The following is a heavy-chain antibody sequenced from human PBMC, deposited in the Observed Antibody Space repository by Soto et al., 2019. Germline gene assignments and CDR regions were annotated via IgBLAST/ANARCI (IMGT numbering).Heavy chain of an antibody. CDR2: ISYDGGNK. CDR1: GFPLRTYA. J-gene: IGHJ6*02. Sequence: QVQLVESGGGVVQPGRSLRLSCVASGFPLRTYALHWVRQAPGKGLEWMTVISYDGGNKYYADSVRGRFTISRDNSKNTVYLQMKNLRPGDTVVYFCARAEPGSFGGFSASSDYGLDVWGQGSAVTV. CDR3: ARAEPGSFGGFSASSDYGLDV. D-gene: IGHD3-16*01. V-gene: IGHV3-30-3*01.